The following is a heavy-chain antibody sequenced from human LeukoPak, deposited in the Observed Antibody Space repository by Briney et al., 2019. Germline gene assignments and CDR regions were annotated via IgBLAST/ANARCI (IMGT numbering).Heavy chain of an antibody. CDR3: ATDTMVRGVIAGGFDP. D-gene: IGHD3-10*01. V-gene: IGHV1-24*01. Sequence: ASVKVSCKVSGYTLTELSMHWVRQAPGKGLEWMGGFDPEDGETIYAQKFQGRVTMTEDTSTDTAYMELSSLRSEDTAVYYCATDTMVRGVIAGGFDPWGQGTLVTVSS. CDR1: GYTLTELS. J-gene: IGHJ5*02. CDR2: FDPEDGET.